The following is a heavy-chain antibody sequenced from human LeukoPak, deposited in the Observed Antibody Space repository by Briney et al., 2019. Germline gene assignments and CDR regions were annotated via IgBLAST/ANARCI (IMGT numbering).Heavy chain of an antibody. CDR1: GGSISSYY. D-gene: IGHD6-19*01. J-gene: IGHJ3*02. CDR2: IYYSGST. Sequence: SATLSLTCTVSGGSISSYYWSWIRQPPGKGPEWIGYIYYSGSTNYNPSLKSRVTISVDTSKNQFSLKLSSVTAADTAVYYCARHLADSSGRNDAFDIWGQGTMVTVSS. V-gene: IGHV4-59*08. CDR3: ARHLADSSGRNDAFDI.